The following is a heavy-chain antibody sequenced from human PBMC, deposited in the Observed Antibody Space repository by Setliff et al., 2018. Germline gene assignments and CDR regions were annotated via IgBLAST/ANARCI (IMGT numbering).Heavy chain of an antibody. Sequence: GASVKVSCKASGGTFSSYDINWVRQAPGQGLEWMGGIIPIFGTVNYAQKFQDRVSIRTDKSTSTAYMELSSLRSEDTAVYYCARSPPTVVVTAIQAIFDYWGQGTLVTVSS. J-gene: IGHJ4*02. CDR3: ARSPPTVVVTAIQAIFDY. CDR2: IIPIFGTV. CDR1: GGTFSSYD. D-gene: IGHD2-21*02. V-gene: IGHV1-69*05.